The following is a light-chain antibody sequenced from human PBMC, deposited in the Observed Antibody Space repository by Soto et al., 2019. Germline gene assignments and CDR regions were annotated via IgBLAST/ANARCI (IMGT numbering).Light chain of an antibody. Sequence: DFQMTQSPSTLSASVGDRVTIPCRARQNIRSRLAWLQQKPGKAPKLLIYDASSLESGVPQRFSGSGSGTEFTLTISRLQTDDFSTYYCQQEHSDWTFGQGTKVE. CDR1: QNIRSR. CDR2: DAS. J-gene: IGKJ1*01. V-gene: IGKV1-5*01. CDR3: QQEHSDWT.